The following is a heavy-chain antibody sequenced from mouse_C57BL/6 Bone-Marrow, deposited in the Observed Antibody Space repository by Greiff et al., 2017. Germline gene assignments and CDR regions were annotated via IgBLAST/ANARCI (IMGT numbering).Heavy chain of an antibody. CDR3: TDYYGSSPFYAMDY. CDR1: GFNIKDDY. D-gene: IGHD1-1*01. J-gene: IGHJ4*01. V-gene: IGHV14-4*01. CDR2: IDPENGDT. Sequence: EVQLQQSGAELVRPGASVKLSCTASGFNIKDDYMHWVKQRPEQGLEWIGWIDPENGDTESASKFQGKATITADTSSNTAYLQLSSLTSEDTAVYYCTDYYGSSPFYAMDYWGQGTSVTVSS.